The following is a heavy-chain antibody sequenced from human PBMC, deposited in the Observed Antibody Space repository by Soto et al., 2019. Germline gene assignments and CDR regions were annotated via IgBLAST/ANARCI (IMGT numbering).Heavy chain of an antibody. CDR1: GGSISSGDYY. CDR3: ARVSGYYDSSGYYLGHFDY. V-gene: IGHV4-30-4*01. CDR2: IYYSGST. Sequence: PSETLSLTCTVSGGSISSGDYYWSWIRQPPGKGLEWIGYIYYSGSTYYNPSLKSRVTISVDTSKNQFSLKLSSVTAADTAVYYCARVSGYYDSSGYYLGHFDYWGQGNMVTV. J-gene: IGHJ4*02. D-gene: IGHD3-22*01.